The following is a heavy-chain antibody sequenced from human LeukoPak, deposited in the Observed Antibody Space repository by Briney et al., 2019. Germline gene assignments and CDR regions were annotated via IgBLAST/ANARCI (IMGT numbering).Heavy chain of an antibody. D-gene: IGHD2-21*01. CDR3: AKAPVTTCSGAYCYPFDY. J-gene: IGHJ4*02. V-gene: IGHV3-23*01. Sequence: GGSLRLSCAASGFIFSDYAMNWVRQAPGKGLEWVSLISTSGTEHYADSVKGRFTISRDSSKNTLYLQMNRLRAEDAAVYYCAKAPVTTCSGAYCYPFDYWGQGTLVTVSS. CDR1: GFIFSDYA. CDR2: ISTSGTE.